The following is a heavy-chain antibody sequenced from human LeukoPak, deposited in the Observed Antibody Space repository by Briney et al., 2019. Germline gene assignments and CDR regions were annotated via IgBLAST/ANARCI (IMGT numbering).Heavy chain of an antibody. J-gene: IGHJ6*03. V-gene: IGHV1-2*02. CDR2: INPNSGGT. Sequence: ASVKVSCKASGYTFTGYYMHWVRQAPGQGLEWMGWINPNSGGTNYAQKFQGRVTMTRDTSISTAYMELSGLRSDDTAVYYCARALRSGYSFGYMDVWGKGTTVTVSS. CDR1: GYTFTGYY. CDR3: ARALRSGYSFGYMDV. D-gene: IGHD3-3*01.